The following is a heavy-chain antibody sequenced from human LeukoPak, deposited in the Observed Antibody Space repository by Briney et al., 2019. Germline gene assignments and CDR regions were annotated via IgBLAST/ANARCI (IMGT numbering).Heavy chain of an antibody. CDR3: ARVVQGYHALDY. J-gene: IGHJ4*02. V-gene: IGHV3-53*01. Sequence: GGSLRLSCAVSGFTVSSNYMSWVRQAPGKGLEWVSVIYSGGSTYYADSVKGRFTISRDNSENTLYLQMNSLRAEDTAVYYCARVVQGYHALDYWGQGTLVTVSP. CDR1: GFTVSSNY. D-gene: IGHD3-10*01. CDR2: IYSGGST.